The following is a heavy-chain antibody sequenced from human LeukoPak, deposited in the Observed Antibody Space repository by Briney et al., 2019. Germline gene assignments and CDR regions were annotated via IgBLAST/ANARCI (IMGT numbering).Heavy chain of an antibody. CDR3: ARGRANYGWFDP. D-gene: IGHD1-7*01. CDR1: GYTFTSYD. J-gene: IGHJ5*02. Sequence: ASVKVSCKASGYTFTSYDINWVRQATGQGLEWMGWMNPNSGNTGYAQKFQGRVTITRNTSISTAYMELSSLRSEDTAVYYCARGRANYGWFDPWGQGTLVTVSS. V-gene: IGHV1-8*03. CDR2: MNPNSGNT.